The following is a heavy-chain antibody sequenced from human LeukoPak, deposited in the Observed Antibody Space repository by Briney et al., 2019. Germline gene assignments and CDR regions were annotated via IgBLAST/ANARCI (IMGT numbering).Heavy chain of an antibody. CDR2: IYSGGST. D-gene: IGHD6-19*01. J-gene: IGHJ4*02. V-gene: IGHV3-66*01. Sequence: GGSLRLSCAASGFTVSRNYMSWVRQAPGKGLGWVSVIYSGGSTYCADSVKGRFTISRDNSKNTLYLQMNSLRAEDTAVYYCARDLDSSGSGWYGYWGQGTLVTVSS. CDR1: GFTVSRNY. CDR3: ARDLDSSGSGWYGY.